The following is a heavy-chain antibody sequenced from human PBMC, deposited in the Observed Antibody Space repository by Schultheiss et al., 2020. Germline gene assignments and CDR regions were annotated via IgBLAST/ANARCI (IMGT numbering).Heavy chain of an antibody. D-gene: IGHD6-13*01. CDR1: GFTFSSYA. Sequence: GGSLRLSCAASGFTFSSYAMHWVRQAPGKGLEWVAVISYDGSNKYYADSVKGRFTISRDNSKNTLYLQMNSLRAEDTAVYYCARKIAAAGWPAEDVWGQGTTVNGSS. CDR3: ARKIAAAGWPAEDV. V-gene: IGHV3-30-3*01. J-gene: IGHJ6*02. CDR2: ISYDGSNK.